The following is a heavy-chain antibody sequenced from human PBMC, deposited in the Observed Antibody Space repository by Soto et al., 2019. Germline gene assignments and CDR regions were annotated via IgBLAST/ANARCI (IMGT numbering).Heavy chain of an antibody. J-gene: IGHJ5*02. Sequence: PSETLSLTCAVYGGSFSGYYWSWIRQPPGKGLEWIGEINHSGSTNYNPSLKSRVTISVDTSKNQFSLKLSSVTAADTAVYYCARGSADCSGGSCYSGFVWFDPWGQGTLVTVSS. D-gene: IGHD2-15*01. CDR3: ARGSADCSGGSCYSGFVWFDP. CDR1: GGSFSGYY. CDR2: INHSGST. V-gene: IGHV4-34*01.